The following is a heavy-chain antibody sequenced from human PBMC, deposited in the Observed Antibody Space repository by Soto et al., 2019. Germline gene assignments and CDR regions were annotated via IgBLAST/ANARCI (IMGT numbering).Heavy chain of an antibody. V-gene: IGHV3-30*18. D-gene: IGHD2-15*01. CDR2: ITFDGKDR. CDR3: AKPSFIQVAIAYYFYS. Sequence: QVRLVESGGRVVQPGRSLRLSCAASGFMFSHYGIHWVRQSPGKGLEWVATITFDGKDRDYSDSVKGRFTVSRDNSRNTVFLDMNTLRPDDTAVYFCAKPSFIQVAIAYYFYSWGPGTLVTVSS. CDR1: GFMFSHYG. J-gene: IGHJ4*02.